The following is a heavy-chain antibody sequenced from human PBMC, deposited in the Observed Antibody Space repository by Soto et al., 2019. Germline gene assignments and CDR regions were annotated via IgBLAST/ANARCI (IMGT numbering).Heavy chain of an antibody. D-gene: IGHD2-2*01. CDR3: ARGSIVVVPAAKLGDFDY. J-gene: IGHJ4*02. V-gene: IGHV3-21*01. CDR1: GFTFSSYS. Sequence: GGSLRLSCAASGFTFSSYSMNWVRQAPGKGLEWVSSISSSSSYIYYADSVKGRFTIPRDNAKNSLYLQMNSLRAEDTAVYYCARGSIVVVPAAKLGDFDYWGQGTLVTVSS. CDR2: ISSSSSYI.